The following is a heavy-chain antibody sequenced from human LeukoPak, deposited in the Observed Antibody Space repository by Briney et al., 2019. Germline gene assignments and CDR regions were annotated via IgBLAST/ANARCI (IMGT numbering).Heavy chain of an antibody. Sequence: SETLSLTCAVSGVAISRGGYAWNWIRQPPGKGLEWIAYIYHSGPTYYNPSLKSRATISVDTSKNQFSLKLSSVTAADTDVYYCVRGRYSSGWFKDKNWFDPWGQGIPVTVSS. CDR1: GVAISRGGYA. CDR2: IYHSGPT. V-gene: IGHV4-30-4*07. D-gene: IGHD6-19*01. CDR3: VRGRYSSGWFKDKNWFDP. J-gene: IGHJ5*02.